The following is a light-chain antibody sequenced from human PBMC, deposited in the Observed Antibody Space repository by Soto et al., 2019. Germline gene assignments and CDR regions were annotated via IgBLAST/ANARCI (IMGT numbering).Light chain of an antibody. Sequence: DIQMTQSPSTLSASVGDRVTITCRARQSIDSWLAWYQHKPGKAPKLLIFKASTLETGVPSRFSGSGSETEFTLTISSLQPDDSATYYCQPYNSYSRTFGQGTKVDIK. CDR1: QSIDSW. CDR3: QPYNSYSRT. CDR2: KAS. J-gene: IGKJ1*01. V-gene: IGKV1-5*03.